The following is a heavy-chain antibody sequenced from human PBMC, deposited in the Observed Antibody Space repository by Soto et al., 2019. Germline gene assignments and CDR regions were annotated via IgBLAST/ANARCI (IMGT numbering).Heavy chain of an antibody. CDR3: ATTTYWYDSSGYYYPY. CDR1: GGSFSGYY. J-gene: IGHJ4*02. CDR2: INHSGST. V-gene: IGHV4-34*01. Sequence: PSETLSLTCAVYGGSFSGYYWSWIRQPPGKGLEWIGEINHSGSTNYNPSLKSRVTISVDTSKNQFSLKLSSVTAADTAAYYCATTTYWYDSSGYYYPYWGQGTQVTV. D-gene: IGHD3-22*01.